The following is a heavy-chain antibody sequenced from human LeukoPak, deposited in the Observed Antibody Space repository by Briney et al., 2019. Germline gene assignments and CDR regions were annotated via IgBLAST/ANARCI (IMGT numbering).Heavy chain of an antibody. V-gene: IGHV3-7*01. D-gene: IGHD2-2*01. CDR1: GFTFSSYG. CDR2: IKQDGSEK. CDR3: ARELIVVVPAATYDY. Sequence: GGSLRLSCAASGFTFSSYGMHWVRQAPGKGLEWVANIKQDGSEKYYVDSVKGRFTISRDNAKNSLYLQMNSLRAEDTAVYYCARELIVVVPAATYDYWGQGTLVTVSS. J-gene: IGHJ4*02.